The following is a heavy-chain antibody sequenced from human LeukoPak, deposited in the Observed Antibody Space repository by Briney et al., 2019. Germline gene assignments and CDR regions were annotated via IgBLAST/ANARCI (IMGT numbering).Heavy chain of an antibody. D-gene: IGHD6-13*01. CDR2: IWYDGSNK. Sequence: GGSLRLSCAASGFTFSSYGMHWVRQAPGKGLEWVAVIWYDGSNKYYADSVKGRFTISRDNSKNTLYLQMNSLRAEDTAVYYCARAIKGIAAAGKDYWGQGTLVTVSS. V-gene: IGHV3-33*08. CDR3: ARAIKGIAAAGKDY. CDR1: GFTFSSYG. J-gene: IGHJ4*02.